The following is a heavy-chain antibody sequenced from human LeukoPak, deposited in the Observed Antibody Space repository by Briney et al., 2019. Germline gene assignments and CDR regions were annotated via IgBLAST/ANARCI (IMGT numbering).Heavy chain of an antibody. Sequence: PSETLSLTCTVSGGSISSYDWSWIRQPAGKGPEWIGRIYASGNTRYNPSLKSRLTMSVDTSKNQFSLKLSSVTAADTAVYYCARGGYNYGYIYWGQGTLVTVSS. CDR2: IYASGNT. V-gene: IGHV4-4*07. J-gene: IGHJ4*02. D-gene: IGHD5-18*01. CDR1: GGSISSYD. CDR3: ARGGYNYGYIY.